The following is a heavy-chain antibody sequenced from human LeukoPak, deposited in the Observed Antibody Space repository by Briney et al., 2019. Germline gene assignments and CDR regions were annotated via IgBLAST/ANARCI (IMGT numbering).Heavy chain of an antibody. CDR1: GGSINSY. CDR2: ISGSGTI. D-gene: IGHD3-22*01. CDR3: ARMYYDSSTYYYYYMDV. J-gene: IGHJ6*03. Sequence: SETLSLTCTVSGGSINSYWSWIRQPAGKGLEWIGRISGSGTITYNPALQSRLSISIDTSKNQFSLKLMSVTAADTAVYYCARMYYDSSTYYYYYMDVWGKGTTVTVSS. V-gene: IGHV4-4*07.